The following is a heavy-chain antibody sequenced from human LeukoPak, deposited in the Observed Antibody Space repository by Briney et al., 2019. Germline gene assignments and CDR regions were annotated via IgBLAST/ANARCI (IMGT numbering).Heavy chain of an antibody. CDR3: ARDSITGDNSLDY. Sequence: PGTSLRLSCAASGFTFSTYVMQWVRQAPGKGLEWVAVILGGGSKAHYADSVRGRFTVSRDNSKNTLYLQMNSLRAEDTAVYYCARDSITGDNSLDYWGRGTLVTVSS. D-gene: IGHD7-27*01. V-gene: IGHV3-33*05. CDR1: GFTFSTYV. J-gene: IGHJ4*02. CDR2: ILGGGSKA.